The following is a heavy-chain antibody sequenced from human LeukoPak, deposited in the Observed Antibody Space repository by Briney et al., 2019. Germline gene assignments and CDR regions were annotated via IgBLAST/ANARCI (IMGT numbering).Heavy chain of an antibody. V-gene: IGHV3-23*01. J-gene: IGHJ3*02. CDR1: GITFSSYG. CDR3: VREAPGGTRGVSGAFDI. Sequence: GGSLRLSCAASGITFSSYGMSWVRQAPGKGLEWVSSISSTGGTTYYADSVKGRFTISRDNSKNTLYLQMNSLRAEDTAVYHCVREAPGGTRGVSGAFDIWGQGTLVTVSS. CDR2: ISSTGGTT. D-gene: IGHD6-13*01.